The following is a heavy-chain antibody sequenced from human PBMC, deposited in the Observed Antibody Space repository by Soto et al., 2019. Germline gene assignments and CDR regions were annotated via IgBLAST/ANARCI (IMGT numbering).Heavy chain of an antibody. Sequence: EVQLLESGGGLVQPGGSLRLTCEASGFDFSSEAMTWVRRAPGKGLQWVSSIRNSGVSTWYADSVRGRFTISRDNSKTTVYLQMNDLRPDDTAVYYCATWHEREHAYDVWGQGTTVTVSS. CDR2: IRNSGVST. J-gene: IGHJ3*01. CDR3: ATWHEREHAYDV. D-gene: IGHD1-1*01. V-gene: IGHV3-23*01. CDR1: GFDFSSEA.